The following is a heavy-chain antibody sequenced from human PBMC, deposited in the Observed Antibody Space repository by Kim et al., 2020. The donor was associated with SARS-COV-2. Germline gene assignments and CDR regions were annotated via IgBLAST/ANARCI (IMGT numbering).Heavy chain of an antibody. V-gene: IGHV3-23*01. CDR2: T. Sequence: TSYEEARKGQFTISRDNSKNTLYLPMNSQRAEDAAVYYCAKGPSAFDVWGRGTLVTVSS. J-gene: IGHJ3*01. CDR3: AKGPSAFDV.